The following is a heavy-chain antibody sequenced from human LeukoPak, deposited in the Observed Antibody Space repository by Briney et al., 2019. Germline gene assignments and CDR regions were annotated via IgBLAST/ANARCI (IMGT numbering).Heavy chain of an antibody. CDR1: GGSFSGYY. V-gene: IGHV4-34*01. J-gene: IGHJ4*02. CDR3: ARTRGLVRGVIGY. CDR2: INHSGST. Sequence: SETLSLTCAVYGGSFSGYYWSWIRQPPGKGLEWIGEINHSGSTYYNPSLKSRVTISVDTSKNQFSLKLSSVTAADTAVYYCARTRGLVRGVIGYWGQGTLVTVSS. D-gene: IGHD3-10*01.